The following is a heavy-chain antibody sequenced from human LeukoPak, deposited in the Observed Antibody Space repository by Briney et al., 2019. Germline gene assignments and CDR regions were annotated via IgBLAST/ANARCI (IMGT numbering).Heavy chain of an antibody. CDR3: ARGLTMVRGVMSFGY. J-gene: IGHJ4*02. D-gene: IGHD3-10*01. CDR2: MNPNSSNT. V-gene: IGHV1-8*01. CDR1: GYTFTSYD. Sequence: ASVKVSCKASGYTFTSYDINWVRQATGQGLEWMGWMNPNSSNTGYAQKFQGRVTMTRNTSISTAYMELSSLRSEDTAVYYRARGLTMVRGVMSFGYWGQGTLVTVSS.